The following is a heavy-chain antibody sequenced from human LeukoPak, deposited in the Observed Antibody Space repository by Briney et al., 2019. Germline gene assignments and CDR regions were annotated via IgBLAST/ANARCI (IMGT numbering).Heavy chain of an antibody. Sequence: PSETLSLTCAVYGGSFSDYYWAWIRQSPRKGLEWIGQINHSGSTNYNPSLKSRVTISVDTSKNQFSLKVRSVTAADTALYYCAREREESGVWYERPHFDYWGQGALVTVSS. CDR1: GGSFSDYY. J-gene: IGHJ4*02. CDR2: INHSGST. V-gene: IGHV4-34*01. D-gene: IGHD6-19*01. CDR3: AREREESGVWYERPHFDY.